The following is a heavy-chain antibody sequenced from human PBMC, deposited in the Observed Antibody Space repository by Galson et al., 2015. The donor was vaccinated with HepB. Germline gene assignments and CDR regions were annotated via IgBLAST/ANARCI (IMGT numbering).Heavy chain of an antibody. CDR1: GFTFSSYW. CDR3: ASETYYYDSTTLDY. D-gene: IGHD3-22*01. V-gene: IGHV3-7*03. J-gene: IGHJ4*02. CDR2: IKQDGSEK. Sequence: SLRLSCAASGFTFSSYWMSWVRQAPGKGLEWVANIKQDGSEKYYVDSVKGRFTISRDNAKNSLHLQMNSLRAEDTAVYYCASETYYYDSTTLDYWGQGTLVTVSS.